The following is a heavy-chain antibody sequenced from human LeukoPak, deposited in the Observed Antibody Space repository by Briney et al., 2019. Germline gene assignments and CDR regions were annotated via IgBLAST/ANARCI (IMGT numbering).Heavy chain of an antibody. J-gene: IGHJ6*02. CDR2: ISAYNGNT. D-gene: IGHD5-18*01. V-gene: IGHV1-18*01. CDR1: GYTFTSYG. CDR3: ASALPTKRYSYSPRDGMDV. Sequence: ASAKVSCKASGYTFTSYGISWVRQAPGQGLEWMGWISAYNGNTNYAQKLQGRVTMTTDTSTSTAYMELRSLRSDDTAVYYCASALPTKRYSYSPRDGMDVWGQGTTVTVSS.